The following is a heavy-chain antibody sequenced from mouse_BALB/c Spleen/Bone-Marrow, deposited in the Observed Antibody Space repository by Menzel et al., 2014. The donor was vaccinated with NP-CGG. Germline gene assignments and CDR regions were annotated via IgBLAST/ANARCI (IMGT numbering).Heavy chain of an antibody. CDR2: INPGSSTI. CDR1: GFDFGRYW. Sequence: EVKVVESGGGLVQPGGSLNLACVASGFDFGRYWMSWARQAPGKGLEWIGEINPGSSTINYSPSLKDKFIMPRDNAKNTLYLQMRKVRSEDTALYYCARLGYYGYHDNWGQGTTLTVSS. J-gene: IGHJ2*01. D-gene: IGHD1-2*01. V-gene: IGHV4-2*02. CDR3: ARLGYYGYHDN.